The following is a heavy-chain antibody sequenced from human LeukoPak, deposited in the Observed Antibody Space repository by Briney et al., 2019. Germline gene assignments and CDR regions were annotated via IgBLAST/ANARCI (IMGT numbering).Heavy chain of an antibody. D-gene: IGHD6-13*01. CDR1: GGTFSSYA. J-gene: IGHJ4*02. CDR3: AREKIAAAGVSDY. V-gene: IGHV1-69*13. CDR2: IIPIFGTA. Sequence: SVKVSCKASGGTFSSYAISWVRQAPGQGLEWMGGIIPIFGTANYAQKFQGRVTITADESTSTAYMGLSSLRSEDTAVYYCAREKIAAAGVSDYWGQGTLVTVSS.